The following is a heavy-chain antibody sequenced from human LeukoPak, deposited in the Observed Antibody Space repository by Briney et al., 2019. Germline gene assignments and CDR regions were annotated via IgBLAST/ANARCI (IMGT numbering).Heavy chain of an antibody. CDR1: GGSISSYY. CDR2: IYYSGST. D-gene: IGHD2-21*02. J-gene: IGHJ4*02. CDR3: ARTLVVVTAYYFDY. Sequence: SETLPLTCTVSGGSISSYYWSWIRQPPGKGLEWIGYIYYSGSTNYNPSLKSRVTISVDTSKNQFSLKLSSVTAADTAVYYCARTLVVVTAYYFDYWGQGTLVTVSS. V-gene: IGHV4-59*08.